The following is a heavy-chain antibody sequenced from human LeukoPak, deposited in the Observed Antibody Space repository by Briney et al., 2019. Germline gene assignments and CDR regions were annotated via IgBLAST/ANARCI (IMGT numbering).Heavy chain of an antibody. CDR1: GYSISSGHY. Sequence: PSETLSLTCTVSGYSISSGHYWGWIRQPSGKGLEWIGSMYHSGSTYYNPPLKSRVTISEDTSKNQFSLKLRSVTAADTAVYYCARGPRFGELLWHWFDPWGQGTLVTVSS. D-gene: IGHD3-10*01. CDR2: MYHSGST. V-gene: IGHV4-38-2*02. J-gene: IGHJ5*02. CDR3: ARGPRFGELLWHWFDP.